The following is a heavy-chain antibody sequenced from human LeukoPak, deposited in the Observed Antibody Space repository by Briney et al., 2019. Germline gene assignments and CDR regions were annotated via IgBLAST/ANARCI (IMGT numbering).Heavy chain of an antibody. CDR2: IYYTGST. Sequence: SETLSLTCTVSSGSISSSSYYWGWIRQPPGKGLEWIATIYYTGSTYHNPSLKSRVTVSVDTSKNQFSLKLTSVTAADTALYYCARQRADSNDWHYFDYWGQGTLVSVSS. V-gene: IGHV4-39*01. D-gene: IGHD1-1*01. J-gene: IGHJ4*02. CDR1: SGSISSSSYY. CDR3: ARQRADSNDWHYFDY.